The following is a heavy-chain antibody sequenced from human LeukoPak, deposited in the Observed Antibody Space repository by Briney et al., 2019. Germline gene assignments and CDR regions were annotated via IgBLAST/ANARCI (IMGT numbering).Heavy chain of an antibody. Sequence: GGSLRLSCAASGFTVSSNYMSWVRQAPGKGLEWVSFIYSGGSTYYADSVKGRFTISRDNSKNTLYLQMNSLRAEDTAVYYCARDLRGGYQDDYWGQGTLVTVSS. J-gene: IGHJ4*02. D-gene: IGHD3-22*01. V-gene: IGHV3-66*02. CDR2: IYSGGST. CDR3: ARDLRGGYQDDY. CDR1: GFTVSSNY.